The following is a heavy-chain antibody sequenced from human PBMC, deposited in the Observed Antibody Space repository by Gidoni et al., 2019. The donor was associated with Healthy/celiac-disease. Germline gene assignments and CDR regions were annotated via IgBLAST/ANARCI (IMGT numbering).Heavy chain of an antibody. CDR1: GFTFDDYA. CDR3: AKDIGGPLDY. CDR2: ISWNSGSI. J-gene: IGHJ4*02. Sequence: EVQLVESGGGLVQPGRSLRLSCAASGFTFDDYAMHWVRPAPGKGLEWVSGISWNSGSIGYADSVKGRFTISRDNAKNSLYLQMNSLRAEDTALYYCAKDIGGPLDYWGQGTLVTVSS. D-gene: IGHD6-25*01. V-gene: IGHV3-9*01.